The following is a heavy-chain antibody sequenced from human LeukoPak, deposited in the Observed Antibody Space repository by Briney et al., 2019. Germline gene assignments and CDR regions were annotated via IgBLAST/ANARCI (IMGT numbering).Heavy chain of an antibody. J-gene: IGHJ3*02. V-gene: IGHV1-8*03. CDR1: GYTFTSYD. Sequence: ASVKVSCKASGYTFTSYDINWVRQATGQGLEWMGWMNPNSGNTGYAQKFQGRVTITRNTSISTAYMEPSSLRSEDTAVYYCARTWELLHDAFDIWGQGTMVTVSS. D-gene: IGHD1-26*01. CDR3: ARTWELLHDAFDI. CDR2: MNPNSGNT.